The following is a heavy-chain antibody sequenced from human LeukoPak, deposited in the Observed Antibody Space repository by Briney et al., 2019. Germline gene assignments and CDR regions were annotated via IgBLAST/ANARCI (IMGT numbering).Heavy chain of an antibody. CDR2: IYYSGSN. D-gene: IGHD3-10*01. Sequence: SETLSLTCTVSGGSISSYYWSWIRQPPGKGLEWIGYIYYSGSNNYNPSLKSRVTISVDTSKNQFSLKLSSVTAADTAVYYCARAPYGSATNNYYMDVWGKGTTVTVSS. V-gene: IGHV4-59*01. CDR1: GGSISSYY. CDR3: ARAPYGSATNNYYMDV. J-gene: IGHJ6*03.